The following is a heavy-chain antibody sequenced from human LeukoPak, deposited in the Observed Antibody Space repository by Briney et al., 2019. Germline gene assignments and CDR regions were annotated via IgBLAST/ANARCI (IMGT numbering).Heavy chain of an antibody. D-gene: IGHD2-15*01. CDR1: GFTFDDYG. CDR2: INWNGGST. Sequence: GGSLRLSCAASGFTFDDYGMSWVRQAPGKGLEWVSGINWNGGSTGYADSAKGRFTISRDNAKNSLYLQMNSLRAEDAALYYCARDPEYCSGGSCYRYNWFDPWGQGTLVTVSS. CDR3: ARDPEYCSGGSCYRYNWFDP. J-gene: IGHJ5*02. V-gene: IGHV3-20*04.